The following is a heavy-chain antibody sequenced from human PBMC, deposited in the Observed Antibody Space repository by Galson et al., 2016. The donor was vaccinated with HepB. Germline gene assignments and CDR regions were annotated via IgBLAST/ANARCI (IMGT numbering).Heavy chain of an antibody. Sequence: CAISGDSVSSINAAWHWLRQSPSRGLEWLGRTYYRSKWYNDYATSLKGRIIITPATSKNKFSLQLDSVSHEDTAVYYCARGTAYGSAFEIWGQGTLVTVSS. J-gene: IGHJ3*02. CDR2: TYYRSKWYN. CDR1: GDSVSSINAA. V-gene: IGHV6-1*01. D-gene: IGHD2-21*02. CDR3: ARGTAYGSAFEI.